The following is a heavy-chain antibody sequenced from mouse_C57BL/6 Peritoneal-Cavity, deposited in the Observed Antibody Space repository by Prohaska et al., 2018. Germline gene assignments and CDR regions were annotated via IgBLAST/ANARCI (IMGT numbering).Heavy chain of an antibody. V-gene: IGHV4-1*01. J-gene: IGHJ4*01. Sequence: EVKLLQSGGGLVQPGGSLKLSCAASGIAFSRYWMSWVRRAPGKGLEWIGEINPDSRTINYAPSLKDKVIISRDNAKNTLYLQMSKVRSEDTALYYCARLLGDYWGQGTSVTVSS. CDR2: INPDSRTI. CDR3: ARLLGDY. CDR1: GIAFSRYW.